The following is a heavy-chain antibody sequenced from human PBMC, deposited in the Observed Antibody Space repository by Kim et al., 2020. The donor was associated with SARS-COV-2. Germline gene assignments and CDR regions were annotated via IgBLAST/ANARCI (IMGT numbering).Heavy chain of an antibody. CDR3: ARDRGDIAAAGFDWFDP. Sequence: LKSRVTISVDTSKNQFSLKLSSVTATDTAVYYCARDRGDIAAAGFDWFDPWGQGTLVTVSS. D-gene: IGHD6-13*01. V-gene: IGHV4-59*01. J-gene: IGHJ5*02.